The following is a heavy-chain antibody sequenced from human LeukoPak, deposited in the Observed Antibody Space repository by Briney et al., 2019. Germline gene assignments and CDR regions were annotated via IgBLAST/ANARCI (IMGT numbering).Heavy chain of an antibody. CDR2: IISSSSYI. J-gene: IGHJ4*02. Sequence: GGSLRLSCAASGFTFSSYSMNWVRQAPGKGLEWVSSIISSSSYIYYADSVKGRFTISRDNAKNSLYLQMNSLRAEDTAVYYCARGEEYYDSSGYYPNDHFDYWGQGPLVSVSS. V-gene: IGHV3-21*01. CDR3: ARGEEYYDSSGYYPNDHFDY. CDR1: GFTFSSYS. D-gene: IGHD3-22*01.